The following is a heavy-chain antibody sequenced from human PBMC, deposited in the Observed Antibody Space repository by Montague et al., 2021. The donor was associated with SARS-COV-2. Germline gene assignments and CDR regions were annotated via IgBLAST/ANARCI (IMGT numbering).Heavy chain of an antibody. Sequence: SEILSLTCIVSGGSTNYYYWSWIRQSPGKGLEWIGYMYYSGSTNYKPSLKSRVTMSIDRSKNQFSLKLRSVTAADTAVYYCARVARYCTNGVCQTYYYYGLDVWGQGTTVTVSS. CDR2: MYYSGST. CDR1: GGSTNYYY. J-gene: IGHJ6*02. D-gene: IGHD2-8*01. CDR3: ARVARYCTNGVCQTYYYYGLDV. V-gene: IGHV4-59*01.